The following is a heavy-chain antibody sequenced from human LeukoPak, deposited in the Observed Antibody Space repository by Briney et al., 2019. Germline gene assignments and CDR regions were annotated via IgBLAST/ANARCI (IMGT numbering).Heavy chain of an antibody. CDR3: AHTLSPRIIFY. V-gene: IGHV2-5*02. CDR2: IYWDDDK. Sequence: KESGPTLVKPTQTLTLTRTFSGFSLSTSGVGVGWIRQPPGQALQYLALIYWDDDKRYSPSLESRLTITKDTSKNQVVLTMTNMDPADTATYYCAHTLSPRIIFYWGQGTLVTVSS. J-gene: IGHJ4*02. D-gene: IGHD3/OR15-3a*01. CDR1: GFSLSTSGVG.